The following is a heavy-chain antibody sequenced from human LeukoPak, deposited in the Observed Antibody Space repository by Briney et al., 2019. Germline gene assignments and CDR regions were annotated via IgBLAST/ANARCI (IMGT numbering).Heavy chain of an antibody. J-gene: IGHJ3*02. CDR1: GGSFSGYY. V-gene: IGHV4-34*01. CDR3: ARAPVRGAFDI. Sequence: PSETLSLTCAVYGGSFSGYYWSWIRQPPGKGLEWIGEINHSGSTNYNPSLKSRVTISVDTSKNQFSLKLSSVTAADTAVYYCARAPVRGAFDIWGQGTMVTVSS. CDR2: INHSGST. D-gene: IGHD3-10*01.